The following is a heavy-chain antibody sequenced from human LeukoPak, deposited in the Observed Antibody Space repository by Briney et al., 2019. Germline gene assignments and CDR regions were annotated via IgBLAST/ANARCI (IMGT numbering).Heavy chain of an antibody. CDR2: ISSSGSYI. Sequence: PGGSLRLSCAASGFTFSSYSMNWVRQAPGKGLEWVSSISSSGSYIYYADSVKGRFTISRDNAKNSLYLQMNSLRAEDTAVYYCARVTGTLGGTFDYWGQGTLVTVSS. CDR1: GFTFSSYS. J-gene: IGHJ4*02. CDR3: ARVTGTLGGTFDY. V-gene: IGHV3-21*01. D-gene: IGHD1-7*01.